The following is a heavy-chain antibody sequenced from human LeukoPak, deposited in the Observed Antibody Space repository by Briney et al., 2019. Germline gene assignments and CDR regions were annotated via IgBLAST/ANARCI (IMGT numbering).Heavy chain of an antibody. D-gene: IGHD2-15*01. CDR2: VSTSSSYI. CDR1: GFTFNTYT. J-gene: IGHJ6*03. V-gene: IGHV3-21*01. Sequence: GGSLRLSCAASGFTFNTYTMNWVRQAPGKGLEWVSSVSTSSSYIYYADSVKGRFTTSRDNTKNSLYLQMNNLRAEDTGVYYCARDSAIVVLAYMDVWGKGTTVTVSS. CDR3: ARDSAIVVLAYMDV.